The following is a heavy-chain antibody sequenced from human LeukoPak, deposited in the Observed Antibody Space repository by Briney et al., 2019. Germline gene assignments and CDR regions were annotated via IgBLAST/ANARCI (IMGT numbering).Heavy chain of an antibody. D-gene: IGHD4-17*01. CDR1: GFTFSSYW. J-gene: IGHJ2*01. CDR2: IKSDGSST. Sequence: PGGSLRLSCAASGFTFSSYWMHWVRQAPGKGLVWVSRIKSDGSSTHYADSVKGRFTISRDNAKNTLYLQMNSLRAEDTAVYYCARPRRYGHWYFDLWGRGTLVSVSS. V-gene: IGHV3-74*01. CDR3: ARPRRYGHWYFDL.